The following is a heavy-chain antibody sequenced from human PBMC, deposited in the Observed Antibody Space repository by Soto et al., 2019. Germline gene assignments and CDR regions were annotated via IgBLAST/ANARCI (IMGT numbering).Heavy chain of an antibody. J-gene: IGHJ6*02. CDR1: GYTFTRYG. D-gene: IGHD2-8*01. CDR3: AKNGQPPYYYYGLDV. CDR2: ISGYNGDT. Sequence: QGHLVQSGAEVKKPGASVKVSCKASGYTFTRYGISWVRQAPGQGLEWMGWISGYNGDTNYAQNLQGRVTXTLXTSXXTAYMELRSLTSDDTAVYYCAKNGQPPYYYYGLDVWGQGTTVTVSS. V-gene: IGHV1-18*01.